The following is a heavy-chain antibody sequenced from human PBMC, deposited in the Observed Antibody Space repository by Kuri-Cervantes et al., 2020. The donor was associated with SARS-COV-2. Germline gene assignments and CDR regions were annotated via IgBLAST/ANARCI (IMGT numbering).Heavy chain of an antibody. V-gene: IGHV3-66*01. D-gene: IGHD3-22*01. CDR3: ARGLGPYSSGYPEWFDP. CDR1: GFTVSSNY. J-gene: IGHJ5*02. CDR2: IYSGGST. Sequence: ETLSLTCAASGFTVSSNYMSWVRQAPGKGPEWVSVIYSGGSTYYAASVKGGFTISRDNSKNTLYLQMNSLRAEDTAVYYCARGLGPYSSGYPEWFDPWGQGTLVTVSS.